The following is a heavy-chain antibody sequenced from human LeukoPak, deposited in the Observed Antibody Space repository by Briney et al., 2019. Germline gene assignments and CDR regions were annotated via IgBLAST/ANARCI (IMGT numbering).Heavy chain of an antibody. D-gene: IGHD6-13*01. J-gene: IGHJ5*02. Sequence: SETLSLTCTVSGGSINDYFWSWIRQPPGKGLEWIGYIYNSGSTNCNPSLKSRVSISADTSKNQFSLNLSSVTAADTAVYYCARLHFAAAEEFDPWGQGTLVTVPS. CDR1: GGSINDYF. V-gene: IGHV4-59*08. CDR3: ARLHFAAAEEFDP. CDR2: IYNSGST.